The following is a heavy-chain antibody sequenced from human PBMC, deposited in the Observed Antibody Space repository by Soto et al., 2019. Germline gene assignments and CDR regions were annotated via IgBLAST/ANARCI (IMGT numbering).Heavy chain of an antibody. CDR2: LITIFGTA. J-gene: IGHJ6*02. D-gene: IGHD3-3*01. CDR1: GGTFSSYA. CDR3: ASPGRIFVEVVHYYYYGMDV. Sequence: QVQLVQSGAEVQKPGSSVKVSCKASGGTFSSYAISWVRQAPGQGLEWIGGLITIFGTANYAQKFQGRITITADESTSTAYMELSSLRSEDTAVYYCASPGRIFVEVVHYYYYGMDVWGQGTTVTVSS. V-gene: IGHV1-69*01.